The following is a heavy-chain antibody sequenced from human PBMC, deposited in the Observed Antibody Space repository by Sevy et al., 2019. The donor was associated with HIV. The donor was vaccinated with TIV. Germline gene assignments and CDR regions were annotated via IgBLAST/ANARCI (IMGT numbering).Heavy chain of an antibody. CDR1: GYTFTSYD. J-gene: IGHJ4*02. CDR3: ARGPLLWFGELFPIDY. CDR2: MNPNSGNT. D-gene: IGHD3-10*01. V-gene: IGHV1-8*01. Sequence: ASVKVSCKASGYTFTSYDINWVRQATGQGLEWMGWMNPNSGNTGYAQKFQGRVTMTRNTSISTAYMELSSLGSGDTAVYYCARGPLLWFGELFPIDYWGQGTLVTVSS.